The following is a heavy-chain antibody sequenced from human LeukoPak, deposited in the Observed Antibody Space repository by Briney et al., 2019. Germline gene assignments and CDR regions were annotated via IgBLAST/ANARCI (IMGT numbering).Heavy chain of an antibody. CDR2: MNPNSGNT. CDR3: ARRNFDYMDV. CDR1: GYTFTNYD. V-gene: IGHV1-8*03. D-gene: IGHD3-9*01. J-gene: IGHJ6*03. Sequence: ASVKVSCKASGYTFTNYDINWVRQATGQELEWMGWMNPNSGNTGYAQKFQGRVTITRNTSISTVYMELSSLRSEDTAVYYCARRNFDYMDVWGKGTTVTVSS.